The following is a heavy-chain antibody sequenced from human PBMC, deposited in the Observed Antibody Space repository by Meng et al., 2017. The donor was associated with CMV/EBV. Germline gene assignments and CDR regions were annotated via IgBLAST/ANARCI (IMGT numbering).Heavy chain of an antibody. CDR2: IISDGSST. V-gene: IGHV3-74*01. CDR3: ARDGQRTTLTPFDY. CDR1: GFTFSNYW. Sequence: GGSLRLSCAASGFTFSNYWMHWVRQPPGKGLVWVSRIISDGSSTNYADSVKGRFTISRDNAKNTLYLQMNSLRAEDTAVYYCARDGQRTTLTPFDYWDQGTLVTVSS. J-gene: IGHJ4*02. D-gene: IGHD4-17*01.